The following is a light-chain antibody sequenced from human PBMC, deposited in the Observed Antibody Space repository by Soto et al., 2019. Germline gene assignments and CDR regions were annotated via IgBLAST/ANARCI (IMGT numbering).Light chain of an antibody. V-gene: IGLV1-36*01. J-gene: IGLJ1*01. CDR1: SPKIGNNA. CDR2: YDD. Sequence: QSVLTQPPPVSEAPRQRVTIPCLGDSPKIGNNAVNWYQQLPGKAPKLLIYYDDLLPSGVSDRFSGSKSGTSASLAISGLQSEDEADYYCAAWDDSLTGYVFGTGTKVPVL. CDR3: AAWDDSLTGYV.